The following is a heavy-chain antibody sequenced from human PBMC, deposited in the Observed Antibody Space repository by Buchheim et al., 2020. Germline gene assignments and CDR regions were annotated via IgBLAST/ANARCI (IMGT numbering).Heavy chain of an antibody. V-gene: IGHV3-21*01. J-gene: IGHJ6*02. CDR2: ISSSSGYI. D-gene: IGHD3-10*01. CDR3: ARDGHYYYGSGSEDYYYYGMDV. Sequence: VQLVESGGGLVKPGGSLRLSCAASGFTFSSYSMNWVRQAPGKGLEWVSSISSSSGYIYYADSVKGRFTISRDNAKNSLYLQMNSLRAEDTAVYYCARDGHYYYGSGSEDYYYYGMDVWGQGTT. CDR1: GFTFSSYS.